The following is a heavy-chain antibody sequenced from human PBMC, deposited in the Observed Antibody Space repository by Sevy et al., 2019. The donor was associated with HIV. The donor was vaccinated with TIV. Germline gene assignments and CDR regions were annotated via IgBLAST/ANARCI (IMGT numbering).Heavy chain of an antibody. CDR1: GYTFTSYG. J-gene: IGHJ4*02. Sequence: ASVKVSCKASGYTFTSYGISWVRQAPGQGLEWMGWIRAYNGNTNYAQKLQGRVTMTTDTSTSTAYMELRSLTSDDTAVYYCAGDDFRLRRKTYYLDDWGQGTLVTVSS. V-gene: IGHV1-18*01. CDR3: AGDDFRLRRKTYYLDD. D-gene: IGHD5-12*01. CDR2: IRAYNGNT.